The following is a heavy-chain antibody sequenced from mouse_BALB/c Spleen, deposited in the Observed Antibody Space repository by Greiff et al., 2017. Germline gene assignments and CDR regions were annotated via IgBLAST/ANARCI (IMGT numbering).Heavy chain of an antibody. CDR2: INPSNGRT. V-gene: IGHV1S81*02. Sequence: QVQLQQPGAELVKPRASVKLSCKASGYTFTSYWMHWVKQRPGQGLEWIGEINPSNGRTNYNEKFKSKATLTVDKSSSTAYMQLSSLTSEDSAVYYCARRGYDALIDYWGQGTTLTVSS. J-gene: IGHJ2*01. CDR3: ARRGYDALIDY. D-gene: IGHD2-14*01. CDR1: GYTFTSYW.